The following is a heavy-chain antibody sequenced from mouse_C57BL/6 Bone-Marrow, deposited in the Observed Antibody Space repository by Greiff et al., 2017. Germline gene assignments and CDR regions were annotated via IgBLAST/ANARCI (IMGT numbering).Heavy chain of an antibody. CDR3: ARKGSDYKDYAMDY. CDR2: IYPSDSET. V-gene: IGHV1-61*01. J-gene: IGHJ4*01. CDR1: GYTFTSYW. D-gene: IGHD2-12*01. Sequence: QVQLQQPGAELVRPGSSVKLSCKASGYTFTSYWMDWVKQRPGQGLEWIGNIYPSDSETPYNQKFKDKATLTVDKSSSTAYMQLSSLTSEDSAVYYCARKGSDYKDYAMDYWGQGTSVTVSS.